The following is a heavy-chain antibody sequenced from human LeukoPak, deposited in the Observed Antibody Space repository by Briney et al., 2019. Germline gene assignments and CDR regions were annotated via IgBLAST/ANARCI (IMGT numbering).Heavy chain of an antibody. J-gene: IGHJ6*02. CDR2: INPNSGGT. D-gene: IGHD3-22*01. Sequence: GASVKVSCKASGYTFTGYYMHWVRQAPGQGLEWMGWINPNSGGTNYAQKFQGRVTMTRDTSISTAYMELSRLRSDDTAVYYCARKILNYYDSSGQDYYYYYGMDVWGQGTTVTVSS. V-gene: IGHV1-2*02. CDR1: GYTFTGYY. CDR3: ARKILNYYDSSGQDYYYYYGMDV.